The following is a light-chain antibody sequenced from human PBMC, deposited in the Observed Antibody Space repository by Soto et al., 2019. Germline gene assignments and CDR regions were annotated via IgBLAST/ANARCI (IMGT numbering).Light chain of an antibody. V-gene: IGKV3D-15*01. CDR2: GIS. J-gene: IGKJ5*01. CDR3: QQHGQWPIT. Sequence: EIVMTQSPATLSVSPGERATLSCRASQSVSSNVAWYQQKPGQAPRLLIYGISKRATDIPDRFSGSGSGTEFTLTISSLQPEDFATYYCQQHGQWPITFGQGTRLEIK. CDR1: QSVSSN.